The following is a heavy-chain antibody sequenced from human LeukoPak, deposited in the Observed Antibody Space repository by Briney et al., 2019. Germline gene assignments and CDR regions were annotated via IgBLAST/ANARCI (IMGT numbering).Heavy chain of an antibody. CDR2: ISYDGST. Sequence: PSETLSLTCNVSGDSLTTSTYYWGWIRQPPGKGLEWIGTISYDGSTYYNPSLKSRVTISGDTSKNQFSLKLNSVTAADTAVYYCARTSWYNWNVPLDYWGQGTLVTVSS. D-gene: IGHD1-1*01. CDR1: GDSLTTSTYY. J-gene: IGHJ4*02. CDR3: ARTSWYNWNVPLDY. V-gene: IGHV4-39*07.